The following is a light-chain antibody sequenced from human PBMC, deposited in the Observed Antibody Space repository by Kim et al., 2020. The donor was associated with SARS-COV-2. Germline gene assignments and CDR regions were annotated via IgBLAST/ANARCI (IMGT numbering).Light chain of an antibody. V-gene: IGLV3-19*01. Sequence: SALTQDPAVSVALGQTVRITCQGDSLRSYYATWYQQKPGQAPLVVIYGKNNRPSGIPDRFSGSSSGNTASLTITGPQADDEADYYCNSRDSNDNVVFGGGTQLNV. CDR1: SLRSYY. J-gene: IGLJ2*01. CDR3: NSRDSNDNVV. CDR2: GKN.